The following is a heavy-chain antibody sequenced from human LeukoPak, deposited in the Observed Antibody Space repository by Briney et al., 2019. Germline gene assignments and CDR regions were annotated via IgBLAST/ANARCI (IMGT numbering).Heavy chain of an antibody. CDR2: IYYSGST. CDR1: GGSISSSSYY. V-gene: IGHV4-39*01. Sequence: SETLSLTCTVSGGSISSSSYYWGWIRQPPGKGLEWIGSIYYSGSTYYNPSLKSQVTISVDTSENQFSLKLSSVTAADTAVYYCARPIPLYDSSGYNWFDPWGQGTLVTVSS. J-gene: IGHJ5*02. CDR3: ARPIPLYDSSGYNWFDP. D-gene: IGHD3-22*01.